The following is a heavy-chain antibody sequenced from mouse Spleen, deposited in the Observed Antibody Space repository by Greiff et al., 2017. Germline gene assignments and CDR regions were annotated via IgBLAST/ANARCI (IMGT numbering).Heavy chain of an antibody. CDR1: GYTFTSYW. V-gene: IGHV1-69*02. CDR3: TRDTLDY. D-gene: IGHD5-1-1*01. J-gene: IGHJ2*01. Sequence: QVQLQQPGAELVRPGASVKLSCKASGYTFTSYWINWVKQRPGQGLEWIGNIYPSDSYTNYNQKFKDKATLTVDKSSSTAYMQLSSPTSEDSAVYYCTRDTLDYWGQGTTLTVSS. CDR2: IYPSDSYT.